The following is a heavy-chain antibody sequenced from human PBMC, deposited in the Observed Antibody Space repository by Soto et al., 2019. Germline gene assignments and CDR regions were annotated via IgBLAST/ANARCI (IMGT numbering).Heavy chain of an antibody. Sequence: PSGTLSLTSTVSGGPISSSSYYWRWIHQPPGKGLEWIGSIYYSGSTYYNPSLKSRLTISVDTSKNQSSLKLSSVTAADTAVYYCARRGSSSWYGYWGKETLFTVAS. CDR3: ARRGSSSWYGY. CDR2: IYYSGST. CDR1: GGPISSSSYY. V-gene: IGHV4-39*01. D-gene: IGHD6-13*01. J-gene: IGHJ4*02.